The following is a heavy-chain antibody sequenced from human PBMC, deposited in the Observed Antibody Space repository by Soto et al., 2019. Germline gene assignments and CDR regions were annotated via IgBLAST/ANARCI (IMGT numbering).Heavy chain of an antibody. CDR2: IYYSGST. CDR1: GGSISSGGYY. D-gene: IGHD3-3*01. J-gene: IGHJ6*02. V-gene: IGHV4-31*03. CDR3: ARGGRFLDKSGYYYGMDV. Sequence: SETLSLTCTVSGGSISSGGYYWSWIRQPPRKGLEWIGYIYYSGSTYYNPSLKSRVTISVDTSKNQFSLKLSSVTAADTAVYYCARGGRFLDKSGYYYGMDVWGQGTTVTVSS.